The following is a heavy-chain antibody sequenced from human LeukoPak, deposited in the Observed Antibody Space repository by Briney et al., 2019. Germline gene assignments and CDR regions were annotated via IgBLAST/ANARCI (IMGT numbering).Heavy chain of an antibody. V-gene: IGHV3-9*03. D-gene: IGHD2-8*02. CDR3: TRASGXSSGAVXY. Sequence: GGSLRLSCAASGFTFDDYAMHWVRQAPGKGLEWVSGISWNSGSIGYADSVKGRFTLSRDNAKSTLYLQMNSLRADDMALYYCTRASGXSSGAVXYWGQGTL. CDR2: ISWNSGSI. J-gene: IGHJ4*02. CDR1: GFTFDDYA.